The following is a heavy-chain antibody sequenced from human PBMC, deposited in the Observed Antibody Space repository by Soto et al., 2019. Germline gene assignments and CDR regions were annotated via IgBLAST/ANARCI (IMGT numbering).Heavy chain of an antibody. CDR1: GFSLTTSGVG. V-gene: IGHV2-5*02. CDR2: IYWDDDK. CDR3: AHIVLRTVFGWVTTTAIYFDF. J-gene: IGHJ4*02. D-gene: IGHD3-3*01. Sequence: QITLNEAGPTQVKPRQTLTLTCTFSGFSLTTSGVGVGWIRQSPGKAPEWLALIYWDDDKRYSPSLKSRLTITKDTSKYQVVLTMADLDPADTATYYCAHIVLRTVFGWVTTTAIYFDFWGQGTPVAVSS.